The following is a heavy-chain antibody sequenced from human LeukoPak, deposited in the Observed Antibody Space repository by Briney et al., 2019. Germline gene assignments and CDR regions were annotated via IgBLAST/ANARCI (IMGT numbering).Heavy chain of an antibody. CDR3: ARVWGWGGSSGWYRSEQFDY. V-gene: IGHV4-59*08. D-gene: IGHD6-19*01. Sequence: SETLSLTCAVYGGSFSGYYWSWIRQPPGKGLEWIGYIYYSGSTNYNPSLKSRVTISVDTSKNQFSLKLSSVTAADTAVYYCARVWGWGGSSGWYRSEQFDYWGQGTLVTVSS. CDR1: GGSFSGYY. J-gene: IGHJ4*02. CDR2: IYYSGST.